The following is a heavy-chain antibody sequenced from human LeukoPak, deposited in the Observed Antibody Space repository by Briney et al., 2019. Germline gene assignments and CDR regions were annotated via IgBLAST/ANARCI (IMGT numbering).Heavy chain of an antibody. CDR2: IYYSGST. J-gene: IGHJ4*02. CDR3: ARGIGWLTDH. D-gene: IGHD6-19*01. Sequence: PSETLSLTCTVTGGSISSYYWSWIRQPPGKGLEWIGYIYYSGSTNYNPSLKSRVTISIDTSKNQFSLRLSSVTAADTAVYYCARGIGWLTDHWGQGTLVTVSS. CDR1: GGSISSYY. V-gene: IGHV4-59*01.